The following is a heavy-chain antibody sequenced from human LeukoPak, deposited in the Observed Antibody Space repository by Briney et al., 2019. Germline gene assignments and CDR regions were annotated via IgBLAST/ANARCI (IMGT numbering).Heavy chain of an antibody. D-gene: IGHD3-16*01. V-gene: IGHV3-53*01. CDR3: ARGVEPLDANTLPY. CDR1: GFTVSTYY. CDR2: IYSGGST. J-gene: IGHJ4*02. Sequence: GGSLRLSCAASGFTVSTYYMTWVRQAPGKGLECVSVIYSGGSTYYADSVKGRFTVSRDNSKNTLYLEMNSLSPDDTAVYYCARGVEPLDANTLPYWGQGTLVTVSS.